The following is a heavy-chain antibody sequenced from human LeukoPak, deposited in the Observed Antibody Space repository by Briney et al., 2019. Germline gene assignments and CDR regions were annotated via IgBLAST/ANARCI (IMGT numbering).Heavy chain of an antibody. CDR3: ARAGGFGENNY. V-gene: IGHV4-59*02. CDR1: GGSVSSYY. J-gene: IGHJ4*02. Sequence: SETLSLTCTVSGGSVSSYYWSWIRQPPGKGLERIGFTYHSGSTEYNPSLKSRVTISVDTSKNQFSLKLSSVTAADTAVYYCARAGGFGENNYWGQGTLVTVSS. CDR2: TYHSGST. D-gene: IGHD3-10*01.